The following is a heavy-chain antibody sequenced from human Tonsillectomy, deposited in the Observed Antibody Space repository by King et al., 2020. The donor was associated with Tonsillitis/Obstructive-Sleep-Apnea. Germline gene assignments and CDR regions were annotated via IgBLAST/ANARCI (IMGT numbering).Heavy chain of an antibody. CDR1: GFTFGDYA. V-gene: IGHV3-49*04. CDR3: TRVRMLRPLDY. J-gene: IGHJ4*02. Sequence: VQLVESGGGLVQPGRSLRLSCTASGFTFGDYAMSWVRQAPGKGREWVGFIRSKAYGGTTEYAASVKGRFTISRDDSKSIAYLQMNSLKTEDTAVSYCTRVRMLRPLDYWGQGTLVTVSS. CDR2: IRSKAYGGTT. D-gene: IGHD2-15*01.